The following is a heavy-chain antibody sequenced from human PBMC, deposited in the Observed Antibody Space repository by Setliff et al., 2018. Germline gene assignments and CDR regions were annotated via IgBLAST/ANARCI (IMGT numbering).Heavy chain of an antibody. D-gene: IGHD3-22*01. J-gene: IGHJ3*02. CDR3: ARVTMIVVVITYPDPDAFDI. Sequence: ASVKVSCKASGYTFTVYTMNWVRQATGQGLEWMGWMNPNSGNTGYAQKFQGRVTMTTGTSTSTAYMELSRLRSDDTAVYYCARVTMIVVVITYPDPDAFDIWGQGTMVTVSS. CDR1: GYTFTVYT. CDR2: MNPNSGNT. V-gene: IGHV1-8*02.